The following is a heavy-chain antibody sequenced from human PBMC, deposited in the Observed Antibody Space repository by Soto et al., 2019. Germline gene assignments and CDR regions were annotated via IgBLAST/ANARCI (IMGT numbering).Heavy chain of an antibody. CDR2: ISSGGNDI. CDR3: ARMAY. Sequence: GGSLRLSCAASGFPFSRYSLNWVRQAPGKGLEWVSSISSGGNDISYAESVEGRFFTSRDDVNNVLYLDINNLRPEDTAVYYCARMAYWGQGTLVTVSS. J-gene: IGHJ4*02. CDR1: GFPFSRYS. V-gene: IGHV3-21*06.